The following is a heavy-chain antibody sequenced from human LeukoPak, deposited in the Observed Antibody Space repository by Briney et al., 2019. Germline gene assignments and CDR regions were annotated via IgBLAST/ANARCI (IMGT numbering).Heavy chain of an antibody. CDR1: GFTFSSYG. Sequence: PGGSLRLSCAASGFTFSSYGMHWVRQAPGKGLEWVAVISYDGSNKYYADSVKGRFTISRDNSKNTLYLQMNSLRAEDTAVYYCAKDRWRAAAGYFDYWGQGTLVTVSS. J-gene: IGHJ4*02. V-gene: IGHV3-30*18. D-gene: IGHD6-13*01. CDR2: ISYDGSNK. CDR3: AKDRWRAAAGYFDY.